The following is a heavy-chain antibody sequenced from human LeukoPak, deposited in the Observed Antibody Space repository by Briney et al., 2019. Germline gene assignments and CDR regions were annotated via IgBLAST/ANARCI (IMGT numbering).Heavy chain of an antibody. D-gene: IGHD6-13*01. V-gene: IGHV4-59*01. CDR2: IYYSGST. CDR3: ARDRAAAGTIDY. Sequence: MASETLSLTCTVSGGSISSYYWSWIRQPPGKGLEWIGYIYYSGSTNYNPSLKSRVTISVDTSKNQFSLKLSSVTAADTAVYYCARDRAAAGTIDYWGQGTLVTVSS. CDR1: GGSISSYY. J-gene: IGHJ4*02.